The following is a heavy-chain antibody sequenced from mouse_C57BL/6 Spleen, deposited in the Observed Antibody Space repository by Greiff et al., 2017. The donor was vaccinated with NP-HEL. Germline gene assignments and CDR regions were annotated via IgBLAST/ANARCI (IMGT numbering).Heavy chain of an antibody. D-gene: IGHD2-4*01. CDR2: IYPRSGNT. V-gene: IGHV1-81*01. CDR3: ARRTIYDDYGPSAY. CDR1: GYTFTSYG. J-gene: IGHJ3*01. Sequence: VQLQQSGAELARPGASVKLSCKASGYTFTSYGISWVKQRTGQGLEWIGEIYPRSGNTYYNEKFKGKATRTADKSSSTAYMELRSLTSEDSAVYFCARRTIYDDYGPSAYWGQGTLVTVSA.